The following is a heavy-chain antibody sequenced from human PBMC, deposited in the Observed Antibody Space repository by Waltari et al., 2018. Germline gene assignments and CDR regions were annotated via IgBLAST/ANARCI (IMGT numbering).Heavy chain of an antibody. Sequence: QLQLQESGPGLVKPSETLSLTCTVSGVSIFSATYYWGWIRQPPGKGLEWIGSMYYSGSTSYNPSLKSRVTVSVDTSKNQFSLKLNSVTAADTAVYYCAREYYYDTRWIDYWGQGTQVTVSS. CDR1: GVSIFSATYY. D-gene: IGHD3-22*01. CDR2: MYYSGST. CDR3: AREYYYDTRWIDY. J-gene: IGHJ4*02. V-gene: IGHV4-39*07.